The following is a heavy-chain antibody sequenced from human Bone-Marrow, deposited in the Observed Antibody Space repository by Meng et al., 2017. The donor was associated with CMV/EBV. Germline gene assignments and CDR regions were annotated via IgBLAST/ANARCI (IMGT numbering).Heavy chain of an antibody. CDR2: ISAYNGNT. J-gene: IGHJ3*02. D-gene: IGHD2-21*01. CDR1: GYTFTSYG. V-gene: IGHV1-18*01. CDR3: ARGSPLTGTLLAYCGGDCYSPAFDI. Sequence: ASVKVSCKASGYTFTSYGISWVRQAPGQGLEWMGWISAYNGNTNYAQKLQGRVTMTTDTSTSTAYMELRSLRSDDTAVYYCARGSPLTGTLLAYCGGDCYSPAFDIWGQGTRVTVSS.